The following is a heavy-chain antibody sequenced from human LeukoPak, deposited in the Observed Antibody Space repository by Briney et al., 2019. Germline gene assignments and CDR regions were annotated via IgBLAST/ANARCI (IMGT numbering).Heavy chain of an antibody. CDR3: AQRGDYNLLAAYSNPYYYYMDV. CDR1: GGTFSSYA. Sequence: ASVKVSCKASGGTFSSYAISWVRQAPGQGLEWMGAIIPFSGTPDYAQKFQDRVTITADKSANTAYMELSSLTSEDTAVYYCAQRGDYNLLAAYSNPYYYYMDVWGKGTPVTVSS. V-gene: IGHV1-69*06. D-gene: IGHD3-9*01. J-gene: IGHJ6*03. CDR2: IIPFSGTP.